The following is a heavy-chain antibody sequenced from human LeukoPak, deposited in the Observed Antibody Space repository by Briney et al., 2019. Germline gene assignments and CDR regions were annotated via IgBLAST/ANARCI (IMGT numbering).Heavy chain of an antibody. V-gene: IGHV3-74*03. CDR3: ARDKKSGESSEIDY. CDR2: INRDGSTT. D-gene: IGHD3-10*01. CDR1: GFTFSNYW. Sequence: GGSLRLSCAASGFTFSNYWVPWVRQAPGKGLVWVSRINRDGSTTKYADSVKGRFTVSRDNAKNTLNLQMNSLRAEDTAVYYCARDKKSGESSEIDYWGQGTLVTVSS. J-gene: IGHJ4*02.